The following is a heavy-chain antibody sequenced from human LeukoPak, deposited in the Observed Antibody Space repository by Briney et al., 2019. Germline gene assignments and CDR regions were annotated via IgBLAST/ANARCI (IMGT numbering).Heavy chain of an antibody. CDR2: INAGNGNT. CDR3: ARRRDFGTPFDY. J-gene: IGHJ4*02. Sequence: ASVKVSCKASGYTFTSYAMHWVRQAPGQRLEWMGWINAGNGNTKYSQEFQGRVTITRDTSASTAYMELSSLRSEDTAVYYCARRRDFGTPFDYWGQGTLVTVSS. D-gene: IGHD3-9*01. V-gene: IGHV1-3*03. CDR1: GYTFTSYA.